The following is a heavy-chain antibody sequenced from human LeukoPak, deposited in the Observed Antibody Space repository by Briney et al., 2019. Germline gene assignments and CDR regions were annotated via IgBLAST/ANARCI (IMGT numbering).Heavy chain of an antibody. J-gene: IGHJ6*03. CDR1: GYTFTSYG. CDR2: ISAYNGNT. Sequence: GASVKVSCRASGYTFTSYGISWVRQAPGQGLEWMGWISAYNGNTNYAQKLQGRVTMTTDTSTSTAYMELRSLRSDDTAVYYCARGGGMVAATDPHYYYYYYMDVWGKGTTVAVSS. CDR3: ARGGGMVAATDPHYYYYYYMDV. V-gene: IGHV1-18*01. D-gene: IGHD2-15*01.